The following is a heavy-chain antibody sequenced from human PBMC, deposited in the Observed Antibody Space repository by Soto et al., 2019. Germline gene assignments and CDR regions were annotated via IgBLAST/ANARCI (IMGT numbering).Heavy chain of an antibody. J-gene: IGHJ4*02. Sequence: QVQLQESGPGLVKPSETLSLTCTVSGGSISSYYWSWIRQPPGKGLEWIGYIYYSGSTNYNPSLKIRVTISVDTSKNQFSLKLSSVTAADTAVYYCARTLWFGDPFDYWGQGTLVTVSS. CDR3: ARTLWFGDPFDY. CDR1: GGSISSYY. D-gene: IGHD3-10*01. V-gene: IGHV4-59*01. CDR2: IYYSGST.